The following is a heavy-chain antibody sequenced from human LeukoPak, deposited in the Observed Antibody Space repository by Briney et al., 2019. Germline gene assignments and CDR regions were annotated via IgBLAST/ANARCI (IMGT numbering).Heavy chain of an antibody. J-gene: IGHJ4*02. V-gene: IGHV1-2*04. Sequence: GASVKVSCKASGYTFTGYYMHWVRQAPGQGLDWMGWINPDSGGTNYAQKFQGWVTMTRDTSISTAYMELSRLKSDDTAVYYCARDDEYSSSSYDYWGQGTLVTVSS. CDR3: ARDDEYSSSSYDY. CDR1: GYTFTGYY. D-gene: IGHD6-6*01. CDR2: INPDSGGT.